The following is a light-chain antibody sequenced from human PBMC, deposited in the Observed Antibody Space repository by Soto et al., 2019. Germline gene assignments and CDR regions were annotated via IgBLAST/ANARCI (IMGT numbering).Light chain of an antibody. CDR1: QSVSSN. CDR3: QHYNSYSEA. Sequence: EIVMTQSPATLSVSPGERATLSCRASQSVSSNLAWYQQKPGQAPRLLIYGASTRDIGIPARFSGSGSGTEFTLTISSLQPDDFATYYCQHYNSYSEAFGQGTKWIS. J-gene: IGKJ1*01. CDR2: GAS. V-gene: IGKV3-15*01.